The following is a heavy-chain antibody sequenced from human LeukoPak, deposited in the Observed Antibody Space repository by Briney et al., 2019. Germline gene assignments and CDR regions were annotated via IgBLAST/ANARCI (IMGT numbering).Heavy chain of an antibody. D-gene: IGHD2-21*02. Sequence: GSLRLSCAASGFTVSSNYMSWVRQAPGKGLEWVSVIYSGGSTYYSDSVKGRFTISRDNSKNTLYLQMNSLRAEDTAVYYCARGSGYCGGDCYSYYFDYWGQGTLVTVSS. J-gene: IGHJ4*02. CDR1: GFTVSSNY. CDR3: ARGSGYCGGDCYSYYFDY. CDR2: IYSGGST. V-gene: IGHV3-66*01.